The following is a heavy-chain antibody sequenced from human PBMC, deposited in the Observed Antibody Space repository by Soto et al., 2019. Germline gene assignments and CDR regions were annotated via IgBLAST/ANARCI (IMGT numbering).Heavy chain of an antibody. Sequence: ASVKVSCKASGYTFTSYGISWVRQAPGQGLERMGWISAYNGNTNYAQKLQGRVTMTTDTSTSTAYMELRSLRSDDTAVYYCARYGDILTCYYKYYYYYGMDVWGQGTTVTVSS. CDR2: ISAYNGNT. CDR1: GYTFTSYG. J-gene: IGHJ6*02. D-gene: IGHD3-9*01. V-gene: IGHV1-18*01. CDR3: ARYGDILTCYYKYYYYYGMDV.